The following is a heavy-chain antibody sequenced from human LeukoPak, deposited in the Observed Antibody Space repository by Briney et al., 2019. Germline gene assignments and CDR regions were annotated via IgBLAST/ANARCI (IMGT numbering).Heavy chain of an antibody. CDR3: AKDIEGHGMGAFDY. CDR2: ISWNSGSI. Sequence: PGRSLRLSCAASGFTFDDYAMHWVRQAPGKGLEWVSGISWNSGSIGYADSVKGRFTISRDNAKNSLYLQMNSLRAEDTALYYCAKDIEGHGMGAFDYWGQGTLVTVSS. V-gene: IGHV3-9*01. J-gene: IGHJ4*02. CDR1: GFTFDDYA. D-gene: IGHD1-26*01.